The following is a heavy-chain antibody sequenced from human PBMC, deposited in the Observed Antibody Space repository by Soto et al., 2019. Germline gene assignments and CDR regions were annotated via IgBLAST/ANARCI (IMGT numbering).Heavy chain of an antibody. CDR2: ISYDGSNK. CDR3: AKDLDSSGYHHLLNY. V-gene: IGHV3-30*18. J-gene: IGHJ4*02. D-gene: IGHD3-22*01. CDR1: GFTFSSYG. Sequence: GGSLRLSCAASGFTFSSYGMHWVRQAPGKGLEWVAVISYDGSNKYYADSVKGRFTISRDNSKNTLYLQMNSLRAEDTAVYYCAKDLDSSGYHHLLNYWGQGTLVTVSS.